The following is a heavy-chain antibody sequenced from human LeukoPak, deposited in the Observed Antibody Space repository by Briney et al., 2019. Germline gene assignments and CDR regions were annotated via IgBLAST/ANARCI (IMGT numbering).Heavy chain of an antibody. CDR3: ARDGVADYFDY. Sequence: PGGSLRLSCAASGFTLSGDWMSWVRQAPGKGLEWVANIKQDGSEKYYVDSVKGRFTISRDNAKNSLYLQMNSLRAEDTAVYYCARDGVADYFDYWGQGTLVTVSS. CDR2: IKQDGSEK. CDR1: GFTLSGDW. D-gene: IGHD6-19*01. V-gene: IGHV3-7*01. J-gene: IGHJ4*02.